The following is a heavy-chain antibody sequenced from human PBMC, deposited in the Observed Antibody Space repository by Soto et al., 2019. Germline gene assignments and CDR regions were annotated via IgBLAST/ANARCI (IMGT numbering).Heavy chain of an antibody. J-gene: IGHJ6*02. D-gene: IGHD3-10*01. Sequence: QVQLQESGPGLVKPSETLSLSCTVSGGSISNYYWIWFRQSPGKRMEWIGYVHHSWGTSYNPSLQSRVAISLDTSKSQFSLKVTSVTAADTAVYYCARQGFGPLHGVVDVWGQGTTVTVSS. CDR1: GGSISNYY. CDR3: ARQGFGPLHGVVDV. V-gene: IGHV4-59*08. CDR2: VHHSWGT.